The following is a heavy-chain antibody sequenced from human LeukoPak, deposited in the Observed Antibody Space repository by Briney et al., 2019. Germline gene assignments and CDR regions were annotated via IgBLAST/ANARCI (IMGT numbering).Heavy chain of an antibody. CDR1: GYTFTSYY. D-gene: IGHD1-1*01. Sequence: ASVKVSCKASGYTFTSYYMHWVRQAPGQGLEWMGIINPSGGSTSYAQKFQGRVTMTRDMSTSTVYMELSSLRSEDTAVYYCATDRYNWNDVIRATADNWFDPWGQGTLVTVSS. J-gene: IGHJ5*02. V-gene: IGHV1-46*01. CDR2: INPSGGST. CDR3: ATDRYNWNDVIRATADNWFDP.